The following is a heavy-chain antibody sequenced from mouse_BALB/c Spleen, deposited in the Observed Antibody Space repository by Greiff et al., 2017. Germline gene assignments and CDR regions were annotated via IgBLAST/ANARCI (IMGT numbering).Heavy chain of an antibody. Sequence: EVQGVESGGGLVKPGGSLKLSCAASGFAFSSYDMSWVRQTPEKRLEWVAYISSGGGSTYYPDTVKGRFTISRDNAKNTLYLQMSSLKSEDTAMYYCARLLGLRRYYAMDYWGQGTSVTVSS. CDR2: ISSGGGST. V-gene: IGHV5-12-1*01. CDR1: GFAFSSYD. CDR3: ARLLGLRRYYAMDY. D-gene: IGHD2-4*01. J-gene: IGHJ4*01.